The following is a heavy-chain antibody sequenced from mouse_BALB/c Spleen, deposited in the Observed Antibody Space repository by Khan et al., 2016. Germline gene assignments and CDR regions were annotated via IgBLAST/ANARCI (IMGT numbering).Heavy chain of an antibody. CDR1: GYTFTSYW. CDR3: AKGERAMDY. V-gene: IGHV1-87*01. CDR2: IYPGDGDT. Sequence: QVQLQQSGAELARPGASVKLSCKASGYTFTSYWMQWVKQRPGQGLEWIGAIYPGDGDTRYTQKFKGKATLTADKSSNTAYMQLSSLASEDSAVYCFAKGERAMDYWGQGTSVTVSS. J-gene: IGHJ4*01.